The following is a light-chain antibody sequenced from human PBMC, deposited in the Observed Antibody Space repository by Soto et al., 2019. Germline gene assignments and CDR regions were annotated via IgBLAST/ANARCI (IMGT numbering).Light chain of an antibody. Sequence: IQLTQSPSSLSASVGDRVTISCRASQGFANFLAWYQQKPGKAPKLLIYAASTLQSGVPSRFSGIGSGTDFTLTISSLQPEDFATYYCQQLNSFPIPFGPGTKVDIK. V-gene: IGKV1-9*01. CDR3: QQLNSFPIP. J-gene: IGKJ3*01. CDR1: QGFANF. CDR2: AAS.